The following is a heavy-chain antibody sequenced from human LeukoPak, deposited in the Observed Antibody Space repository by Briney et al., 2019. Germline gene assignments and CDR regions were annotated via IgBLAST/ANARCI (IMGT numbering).Heavy chain of an antibody. CDR1: GFTVSSSY. CDR3: ARDIRDSSGYYYYFDN. J-gene: IGHJ4*02. Sequence: GGSLRLSCAASGFTVSSSYMSWVRQAPGKGLEWVSLIYSGGSTHYADSVKGRFTISRDTSKNTLYLQMNSLRAEETALYYCARDIRDSSGYYYYFDNWGQGTLVTVSS. CDR2: IYSGGST. V-gene: IGHV3-66*02. D-gene: IGHD3-22*01.